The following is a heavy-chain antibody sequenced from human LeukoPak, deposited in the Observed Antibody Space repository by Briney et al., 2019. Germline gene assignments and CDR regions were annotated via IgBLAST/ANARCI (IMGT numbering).Heavy chain of an antibody. CDR1: EFIVRTNY. CDR2: IYSGGTT. CDR3: ARDEFRGYFDH. V-gene: IGHV3-66*01. Sequence: PGRSLRLSCAASEFIVRTNYTNSVRQAPGKGLEWVSAIYSGGTTYYADSVKGRFTISRDTSKNTLYLQMNSLRAEDTAVYSCARDEFRGYFDHSGQGTLVTVSS. D-gene: IGHD3-10*01. J-gene: IGHJ4*02.